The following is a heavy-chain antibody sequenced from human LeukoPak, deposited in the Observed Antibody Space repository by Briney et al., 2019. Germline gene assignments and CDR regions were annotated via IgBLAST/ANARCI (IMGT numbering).Heavy chain of an antibody. J-gene: IGHJ4*02. CDR3: ARVGAKSGYDSETLGY. Sequence: GGSLRLSCAASGFTFSSYAMSWVRQAPGKGLEWVAVISYDGSNKYYADSVKGRFTISRDNSKNTLYLQMNSLRAEDTAVYYCARVGAKSGYDSETLGYWGQGTLVTVSS. CDR1: GFTFSSYA. V-gene: IGHV3-30*04. CDR2: ISYDGSNK. D-gene: IGHD5-12*01.